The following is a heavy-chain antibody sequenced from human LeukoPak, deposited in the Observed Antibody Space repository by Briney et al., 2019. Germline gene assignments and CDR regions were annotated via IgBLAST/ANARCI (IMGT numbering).Heavy chain of an antibody. J-gene: IGHJ6*03. D-gene: IGHD3-10*01. CDR1: GFTFSSYG. CDR3: AKETYYYGSSYYYYMDV. CDR2: IRYDGSNK. V-gene: IGHV3-30*02. Sequence: GRSLRLSCAASGFTFSSYGMHWVRQAPGKGLEWVAFIRYDGSNKYYADSVKGRFTISRDNSKNTLYLQMNSLRAEDTAVYYCAKETYYYGSSYYYYMDVWGKGTTVTISS.